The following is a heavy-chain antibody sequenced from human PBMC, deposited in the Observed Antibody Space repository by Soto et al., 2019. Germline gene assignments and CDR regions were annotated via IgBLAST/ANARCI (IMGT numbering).Heavy chain of an antibody. CDR3: ANQQLVGFDY. J-gene: IGHJ4*02. Sequence: EVQLLESGGGLVQPGGSLRLSCAASGFTFSSYAMSWVRQAPGKGLEWVSAISGSGGSTYYADSVKGRFTISRDNSKNTLYLQLNSRRAEDTAVYYCANQQLVGFDYWGQGTLVTVSS. CDR2: ISGSGGST. V-gene: IGHV3-23*01. D-gene: IGHD6-13*01. CDR1: GFTFSSYA.